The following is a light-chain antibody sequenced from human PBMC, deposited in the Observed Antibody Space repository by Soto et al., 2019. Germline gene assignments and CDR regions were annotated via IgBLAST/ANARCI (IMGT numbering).Light chain of an antibody. Sequence: QSVLTQPPSASGSPGQSVTISCTGTGSDVGGYNYVSWYQQHPGKAPKLIIYDVTKRPSGVPDRFSGSSSGNTASLTISGLQAEDEADYFCCSYAGSYSYVFGTGTKVTVL. J-gene: IGLJ1*01. CDR3: CSYAGSYSYV. CDR1: GSDVGGYNY. CDR2: DVT. V-gene: IGLV2-11*01.